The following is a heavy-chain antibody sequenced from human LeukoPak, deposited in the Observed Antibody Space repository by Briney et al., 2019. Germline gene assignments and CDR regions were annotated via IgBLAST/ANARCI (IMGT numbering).Heavy chain of an antibody. J-gene: IGHJ4*02. CDR2: ISGSGGST. CDR3: AKDQSGTNDYIWGSFDH. D-gene: IGHD3-16*01. V-gene: IGHV3-23*01. Sequence: GGSLRLSCAASGFTFSSYAMSWVRQAPGKGLEWVSAISGSGGSTYYADSVKGRFTISRDNSKNTLYLQMNSLRAEDTAVYYCAKDQSGTNDYIWGSFDHWGQGTLVTVSS. CDR1: GFTFSSYA.